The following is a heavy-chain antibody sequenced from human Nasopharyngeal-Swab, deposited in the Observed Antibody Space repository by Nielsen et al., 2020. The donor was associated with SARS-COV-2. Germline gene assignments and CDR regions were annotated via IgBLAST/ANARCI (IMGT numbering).Heavy chain of an antibody. V-gene: IGHV3-33*01. CDR3: ARGRSSSWEDYFDY. CDR1: GFTFSSYG. D-gene: IGHD6-13*01. CDR2: IWYDGSNK. J-gene: IGHJ4*02. Sequence: GESLKISCAASGFTFSSYGMHWVRQAPGKGLEWVAVIWYDGSNKYYADSVKGRFTIPRDNSKNTLYLQMNSLRAEDTAVYYCARGRSSSWEDYFDYWGQGTLVTVSS.